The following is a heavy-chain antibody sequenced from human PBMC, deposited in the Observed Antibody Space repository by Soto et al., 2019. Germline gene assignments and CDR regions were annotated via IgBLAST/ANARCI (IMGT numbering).Heavy chain of an antibody. V-gene: IGHV1-18*04. D-gene: IGHD5-12*01. CDR2: ISAYNGNT. CDR3: ARDLGYSGYDYDGYFDY. CDR1: GYTFTSYC. J-gene: IGHJ4*02. Sequence: ASVKVSCKASGYTFTSYCISWVRQAPGQGLEWMGWISAYNGNTNYAQKLQGRVTMTTDTSTSTAYMELRSLRSDDTAVYYCARDLGYSGYDYDGYFDYWGQGTLVTVSS.